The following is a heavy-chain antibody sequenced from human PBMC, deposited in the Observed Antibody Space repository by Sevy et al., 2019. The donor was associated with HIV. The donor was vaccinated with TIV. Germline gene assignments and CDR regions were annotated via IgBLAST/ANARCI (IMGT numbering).Heavy chain of an antibody. J-gene: IGHJ4*02. CDR2: ISYDGSNK. CDR1: GFTFSSYG. D-gene: IGHD3-10*01. V-gene: IGHV3-30*18. Sequence: GGSLRLSCAASGFTFSSYGMHWVRQAPGKGLEWVAVISYDGSNKYYADSVKGRFTISRGNSKNTLYLQMNSLRAEDTAVYYCAKDQGVRGVIILDYWGQGTLVTVSS. CDR3: AKDQGVRGVIILDY.